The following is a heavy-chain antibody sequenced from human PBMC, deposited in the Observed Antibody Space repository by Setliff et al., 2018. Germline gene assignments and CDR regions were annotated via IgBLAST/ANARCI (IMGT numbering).Heavy chain of an antibody. V-gene: IGHV1-18*01. J-gene: IGHJ3*02. Sequence: GASVKVSCKASGYTFSNYGVTWVRQAPGQGLEWMGWIFPKTGNPNYAHKLQGTVSMTTDTSTGTAYMELRSLRSDDTAVYYCSRSRDSGFYHQRDAYDIWGQGTMVTVSS. CDR3: SRSRDSGFYHQRDAYDI. CDR2: IFPKTGNP. D-gene: IGHD3-22*01. CDR1: GYTFSNYG.